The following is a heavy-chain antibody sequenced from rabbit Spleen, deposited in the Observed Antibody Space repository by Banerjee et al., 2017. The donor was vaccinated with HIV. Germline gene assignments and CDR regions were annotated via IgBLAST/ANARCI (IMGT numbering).Heavy chain of an antibody. J-gene: IGHJ4*01. CDR3: ARFYAGYGDFGYAAM. CDR1: GFSFNIDYF. Sequence: QSLEESGGGLVKPEGSLTLTCTASGFSFNIDYFPCWVRQAPGKGLEWIACIYTGISTNTYYANWAKGRFTISRTSSTTVTLQMTSLTAADTATYFCARFYAGYGDFGYAAMWGPGTLVTVS. CDR2: IYTGISTNT. D-gene: IGHD7-1*01. V-gene: IGHV1S40*01.